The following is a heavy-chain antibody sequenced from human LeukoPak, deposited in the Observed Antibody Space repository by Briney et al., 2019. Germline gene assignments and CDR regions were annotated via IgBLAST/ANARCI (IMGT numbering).Heavy chain of an antibody. CDR3: ARLLLRDYYFDY. D-gene: IGHD1-26*01. Sequence: PSETLSLTCAVYGGSFSGYYWSWIRQPPGKGLEWIGEINHSGSTNYNPSLKSRVTISVDTSKNQFSLKLSSVTAADTAVYYCARLLLRDYYFDYWGQGTLVTVSS. J-gene: IGHJ4*02. CDR2: INHSGST. V-gene: IGHV4-34*01. CDR1: GGSFSGYY.